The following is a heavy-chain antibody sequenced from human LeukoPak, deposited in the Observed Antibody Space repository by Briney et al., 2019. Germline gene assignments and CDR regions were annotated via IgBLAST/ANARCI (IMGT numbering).Heavy chain of an antibody. Sequence: PGGSLRLSCAASGFAFSTYAMTWVRQAPGKGLEWVSVISGYGNTTFYADSVKGRFTISRDNFKNTVSLQMNSLRAEDTAVYYCAKDAQRGFDYSNSLEHWGQGSLVTVSS. J-gene: IGHJ4*02. CDR3: AKDAQRGFDYSNSLEH. CDR2: ISGYGNTT. V-gene: IGHV3-23*01. CDR1: GFAFSTYA. D-gene: IGHD4-11*01.